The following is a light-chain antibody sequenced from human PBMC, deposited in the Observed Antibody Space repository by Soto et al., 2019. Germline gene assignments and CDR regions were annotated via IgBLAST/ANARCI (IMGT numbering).Light chain of an antibody. CDR3: QQYNNWPPAYT. CDR1: QSVSSN. V-gene: IGKV3-15*01. CDR2: GAS. Sequence: EIVMTQSPATLSVSPGERATLSCRASQSVSSNLAWYQQKPGQAPMLLIYGASTRATGIPARFSGSGSGTEFTLTISSLQSEDFAVSSCQQYNNWPPAYTFGQGTKLEIK. J-gene: IGKJ2*01.